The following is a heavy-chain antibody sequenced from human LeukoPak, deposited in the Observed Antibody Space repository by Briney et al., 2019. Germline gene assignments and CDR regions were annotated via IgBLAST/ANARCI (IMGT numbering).Heavy chain of an antibody. V-gene: IGHV3-33*01. CDR1: GFTFSSYA. D-gene: IGHD3-10*01. J-gene: IGHJ4*02. CDR3: ARGLYYGSGSPIDY. CDR2: IWPDGSNK. Sequence: GGSLRLSCAASGFTFSSYAMHWVRQAPGKGLEWVAVIWPDGSNKYYADSVKGRFTISRDNSKNTLYMQMNSLRAEDTAVYYCARGLYYGSGSPIDYWGQGTLVSVS.